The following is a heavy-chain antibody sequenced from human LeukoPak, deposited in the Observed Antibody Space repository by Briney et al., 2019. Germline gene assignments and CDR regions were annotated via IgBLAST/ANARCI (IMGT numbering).Heavy chain of an antibody. Sequence: ASVKLSCTASGYTFTSYGTSWVREAPGQGLGWMGWISAYNGNPNNAQKLPGRVTMTRDTSISTAYMELRSLRSDDTAVYYCARVGVEGASCYDYWGQGTLVTVSS. CDR1: GYTFTSYG. D-gene: IGHD2-2*01. J-gene: IGHJ4*02. CDR3: ARVGVEGASCYDY. V-gene: IGHV1-18*01. CDR2: ISAYNGNP.